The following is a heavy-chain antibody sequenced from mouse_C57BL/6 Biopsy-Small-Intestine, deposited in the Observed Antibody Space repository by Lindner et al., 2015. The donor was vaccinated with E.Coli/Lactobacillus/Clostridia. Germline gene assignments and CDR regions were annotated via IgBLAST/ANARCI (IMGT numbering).Heavy chain of an antibody. V-gene: IGHV1-81*01. J-gene: IGHJ1*01. CDR2: MSPNNGNT. CDR1: GYTFTSYD. CDR3: ARGGRNRGYDYPYYYYDMDV. Sequence: SVRSPARLLGYTFTSYDINWVRQATGQGLEWMGWMSPNNGNTDYAQKFQGRVTITRNTSISTAYMELSSLRSEDTAVYYCARGGRNRGYDYPYYYYDMDVWGHGTTVTVSS. D-gene: IGHD2-4*01.